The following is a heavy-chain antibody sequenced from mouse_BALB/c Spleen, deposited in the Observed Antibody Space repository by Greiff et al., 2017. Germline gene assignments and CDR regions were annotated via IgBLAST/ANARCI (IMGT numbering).Heavy chain of an antibody. V-gene: IGHV3-2*02. CDR2: ISYSGST. CDR1: GYSITSDYA. Sequence: EVMLVESGPGLVKPSQSLSLTCTVTGYSITSDYAWNWIRQFPGNKLEWMGYISYSGSTSYNPSLKSRISITRDTSKNQFFLQLNSVTTEDTATYYCARGWYFDVWGAGTTVTVSS. CDR3: ARGWYFDV. J-gene: IGHJ1*01.